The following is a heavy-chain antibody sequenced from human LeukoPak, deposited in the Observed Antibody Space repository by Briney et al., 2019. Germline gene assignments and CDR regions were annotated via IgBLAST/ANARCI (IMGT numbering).Heavy chain of an antibody. J-gene: IGHJ3*02. CDR2: ISSSSTYI. V-gene: IGHV3-21*01. D-gene: IGHD6-19*01. Sequence: GGSLRLSCTASGFTFSTYTMNWVRQAPGKGLEWVSSISSSSTYIYNTDSVKGRFTISRDNAKNSLFLQMNSLRAEDTAAYYCARKNGIAVAGGDAFDIWGQGTMVTVSS. CDR3: ARKNGIAVAGGDAFDI. CDR1: GFTFSTYT.